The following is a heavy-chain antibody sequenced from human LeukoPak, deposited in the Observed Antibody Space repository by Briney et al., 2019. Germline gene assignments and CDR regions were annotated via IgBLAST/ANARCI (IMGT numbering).Heavy chain of an antibody. J-gene: IGHJ4*02. D-gene: IGHD3-22*01. V-gene: IGHV3-23*01. CDR1: GFTSSTYS. CDR2: ISGSGGST. Sequence: PGGSLRLSCAGTGFTSSTYSMNWVRQTPDKGLEWVSAISGSGGSTYYADSVKGRFTISRDNSKNTLYLQMNSLRAEDTAVYYCARGDSSACPDYWGQGTLVTVSS. CDR3: ARGDSSACPDY.